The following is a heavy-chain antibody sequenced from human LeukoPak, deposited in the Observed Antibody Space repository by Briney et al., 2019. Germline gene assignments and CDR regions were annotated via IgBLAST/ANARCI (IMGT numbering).Heavy chain of an antibody. Sequence: SETLSLTCTVSGGSISTYYWSWIRRPPGKGLEWIGYVYYSGSTNYNPSLKSRLTILVDTSKNQFSLKLNSVTTADTAVYFCAREADIAVAGTRWFDPWGQGTLVTVSS. J-gene: IGHJ5*02. CDR1: GGSISTYY. CDR2: VYYSGST. V-gene: IGHV4-59*01. CDR3: AREADIAVAGTRWFDP. D-gene: IGHD6-19*01.